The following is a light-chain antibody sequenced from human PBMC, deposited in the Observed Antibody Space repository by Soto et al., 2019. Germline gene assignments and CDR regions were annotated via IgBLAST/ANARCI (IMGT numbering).Light chain of an antibody. CDR2: VNSDGSH. Sequence: QPVLTQSPSASASLGASVKLTCTLTTGHTNYAIAWHQQQPEKGPRYLMKVNSDGSHSKGDGIPDRFSGSSSGAERYLTISSLQSEDEADYYCQTWVSGIRVFGGGTKVTVL. J-gene: IGLJ3*02. CDR3: QTWVSGIRV. CDR1: TGHTNYA. V-gene: IGLV4-69*02.